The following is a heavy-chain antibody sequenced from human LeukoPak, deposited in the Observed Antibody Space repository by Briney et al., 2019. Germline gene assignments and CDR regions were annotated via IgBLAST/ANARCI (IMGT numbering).Heavy chain of an antibody. V-gene: IGHV4-59*12. CDR2: IYYSGST. Sequence: SETLSLTCTVSGDSINSYYWTWIRQPPGKGLEWIGYIYYSGSTNYNPSLKSRLTMSIDKSKNHFSLNLSSVTAADTAVYYCARRYYGSGTNYFDYWGQGTLVTVSS. J-gene: IGHJ4*02. CDR3: ARRYYGSGTNYFDY. D-gene: IGHD3-10*01. CDR1: GDSINSYY.